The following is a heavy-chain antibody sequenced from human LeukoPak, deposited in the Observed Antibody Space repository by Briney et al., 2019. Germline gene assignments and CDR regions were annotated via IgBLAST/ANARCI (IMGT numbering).Heavy chain of an antibody. J-gene: IGHJ4*02. CDR1: GYTFTSYY. D-gene: IGHD2/OR15-2a*01. CDR2: INPGGGSP. V-gene: IGHV1-46*01. Sequence: GAPVKVSCKASGYTFTSYYMHWVRQAPGRGLEWMGIINPGGGSPSYAQMFQGRVTMTRDTSTNTVYMGLSSLRSEDTAVYYCARDLPFVNYYFLDYWGQGTLVTVSS. CDR3: ARDLPFVNYYFLDY.